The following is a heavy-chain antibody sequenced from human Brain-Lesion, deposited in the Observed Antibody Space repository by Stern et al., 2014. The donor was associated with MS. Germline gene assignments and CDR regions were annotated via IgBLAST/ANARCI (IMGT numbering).Heavy chain of an antibody. V-gene: IGHV4-4*02. J-gene: IGHJ4*02. CDR3: ARFPASRPHVFDS. CDR1: GGSISSSNW. D-gene: IGHD6-13*01. Sequence: VQLVESGPGLVKPSGTLSLTCAVSGGSISSSNWWSWVRQSPGKGLEWIGASDHSGSTIYNPSLKSRVTVSVDKSKNRVSLNLRSVPAADTAVYFCARFPASRPHVFDSWGQGTLVTVSS. CDR2: SDHSGST.